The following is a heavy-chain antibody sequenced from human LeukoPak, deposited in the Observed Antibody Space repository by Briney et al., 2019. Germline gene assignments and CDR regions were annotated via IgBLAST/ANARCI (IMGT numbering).Heavy chain of an antibody. CDR2: LSYDGTNE. V-gene: IGHV3-30-3*01. D-gene: IGHD7-27*01. CDR3: ARDENWGSTHY. CDR1: GFTFNTYA. J-gene: IGHJ4*02. Sequence: GGSLRLSCAASGFTFNTYAMHWVRQAPGKGLEWVAVLSYDGTNEFYADSVRGRFTISRDNSKNTLFLQMDSLRAEDTAIYFCARDENWGSTHYRGQGTLVSVSS.